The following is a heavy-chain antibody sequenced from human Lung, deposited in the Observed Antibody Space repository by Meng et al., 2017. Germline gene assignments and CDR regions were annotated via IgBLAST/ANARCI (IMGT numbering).Heavy chain of an antibody. CDR2: IYTSGST. CDR1: GGSISSGSYY. V-gene: IGHV4-61*02. Sequence: QGQREESGHGLVKPSQTLPLTCIVSGGSISSGSYYWSWIRQPAGKGLEWIGRIYTSGSTNYNPSLKSRVTISVDTSKNQFSLKLSSVTAADTAVYYCARGYCSSTSCYFDAFDIWGQGTMVTVSS. CDR3: ARGYCSSTSCYFDAFDI. D-gene: IGHD2-2*01. J-gene: IGHJ3*02.